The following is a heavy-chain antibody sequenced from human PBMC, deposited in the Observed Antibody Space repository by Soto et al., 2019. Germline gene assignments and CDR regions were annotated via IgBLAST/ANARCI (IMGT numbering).Heavy chain of an antibody. D-gene: IGHD3-10*01. CDR1: GFSLSNSEVG. V-gene: IGHV2-5*02. Sequence: SGPTLVNPTHTLTLTCTFSGFSLSNSEVGVGWIRQPPGKALEWLALIYWDDDKHYSPSLKGRLTITKDTSKNQVVLTMTNMDPVDTATYYCAHRGGYGSGTYYHYFDYWGQGALVTVSS. CDR3: AHRGGYGSGTYYHYFDY. J-gene: IGHJ4*02. CDR2: IYWDDDK.